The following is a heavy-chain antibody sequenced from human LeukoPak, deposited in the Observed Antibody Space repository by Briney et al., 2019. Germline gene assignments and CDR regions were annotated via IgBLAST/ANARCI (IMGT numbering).Heavy chain of an antibody. CDR3: ARDKGHRTPTWFDP. CDR1: GGSISSGSYY. Sequence: SQTLSLTCTVSGGSISSGSYYWSWIRQPAGKGLQWIGRIYTSGSTNYSPSLKSRVTISVDTSKNQFSLKLSSVTAADTAVYYCARDKGHRTPTWFDPWGQGTLVTVSS. CDR2: IYTSGST. D-gene: IGHD1-14*01. V-gene: IGHV4-61*02. J-gene: IGHJ5*02.